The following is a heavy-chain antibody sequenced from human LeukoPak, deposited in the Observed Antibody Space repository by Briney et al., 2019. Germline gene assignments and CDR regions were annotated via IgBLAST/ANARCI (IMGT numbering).Heavy chain of an antibody. V-gene: IGHV4-61*02. CDR1: GVSIRSGSYY. D-gene: IGHD3-9*01. CDR3: ARQETDYHTLTGCLDH. J-gene: IGHJ4*02. CDR2: IYTSGTT. Sequence: SETLSLTCTVSGVSIRSGSYYWSWIRQPAGKGLEWIGRIYTSGTTKYNPSLKSGVTISVGTSKIQFSLKQSSVTAADTALYYGARQETDYHTLTGCLDHWGQGALVSVSS.